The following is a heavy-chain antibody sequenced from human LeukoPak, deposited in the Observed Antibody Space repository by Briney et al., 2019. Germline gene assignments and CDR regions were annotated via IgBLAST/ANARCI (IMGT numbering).Heavy chain of an antibody. D-gene: IGHD4-17*01. CDR1: GYSFTSYW. CDR3: ARLSYGDYAEYFDY. Sequence: GASLQISCKGSGYSFTSYWIGWVRQLPGKGLEWMGIIYPGDSDTRYSPFFQGQVTISADKSISTAYLQWSGLKASDTAMYYCARLSYGDYAEYFDYWGQGTLVTVSS. J-gene: IGHJ4*02. CDR2: IYPGDSDT. V-gene: IGHV5-51*01.